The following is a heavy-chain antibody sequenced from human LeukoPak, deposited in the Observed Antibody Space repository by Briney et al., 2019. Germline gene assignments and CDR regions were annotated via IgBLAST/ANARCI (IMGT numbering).Heavy chain of an antibody. CDR1: GGSISSNNW. J-gene: IGHJ6*04. Sequence: SETLSLTCAVSGGSISSNNWWNWVRQPPGKGLEWIGEIYHSGSTNYSPSLKSRATISVDKSRNLLFLKLNSVTAADTAVYYCARDLGSSTPSGIWGKGTTVTVSS. CDR2: IYHSGST. D-gene: IGHD3-16*01. V-gene: IGHV4-4*02. CDR3: ARDLGSSTPSGI.